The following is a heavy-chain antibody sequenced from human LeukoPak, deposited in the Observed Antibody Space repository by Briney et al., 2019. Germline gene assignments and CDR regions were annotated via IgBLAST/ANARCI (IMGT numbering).Heavy chain of an antibody. D-gene: IGHD2-2*01. CDR1: GYTLTELS. Sequence: ASVKVSCKVPGYTLTELSMHWVRQAPGKGLEWMGGFDPEDGETIYAQKFQGRVTMTEDTSTDTAYMELSSLRSEDTAVYYCATSLVVVPAATGGEYYYYGMDVWGKGTTVTVSS. CDR3: ATSLVVVPAATGGEYYYYGMDV. V-gene: IGHV1-24*01. J-gene: IGHJ6*04. CDR2: FDPEDGET.